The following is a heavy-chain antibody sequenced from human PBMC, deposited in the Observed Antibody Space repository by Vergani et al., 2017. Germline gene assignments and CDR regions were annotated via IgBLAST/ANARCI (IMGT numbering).Heavy chain of an antibody. Sequence: QVQLQESGPGLVKPSQTLSLTCTVSGGSISSGDYYWSWIRQPPGKGLEWIGYIYYSGSTYYNPSLKSLVTISVDTSKNQFSLKLSSVTAADTAVYYCARVVIVVVPAAFYYYYYMDVWGKGTTVTVSS. V-gene: IGHV4-31*01. CDR3: ARVVIVVVPAAFYYYYYMDV. CDR2: IYYSGST. J-gene: IGHJ6*03. CDR1: GGSISSGDYY. D-gene: IGHD2-2*01.